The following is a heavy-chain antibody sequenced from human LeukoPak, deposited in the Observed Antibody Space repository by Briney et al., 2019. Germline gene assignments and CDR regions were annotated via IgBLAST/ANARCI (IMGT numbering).Heavy chain of an antibody. CDR1: GGSISSYY. CDR2: IYYSGST. D-gene: IGHD5-12*01. CDR3: ARNRGWLQFDY. Sequence: SETLSLTCSVSGGSISSYYWSWIRQPPGKGLEWIGYIYYSGSTNYNPSLKSRVTISVDTSKNQFSLKLSSVTAADTAVYYCARNRGWLQFDYWGQGTLVTVSS. V-gene: IGHV4-59*01. J-gene: IGHJ4*02.